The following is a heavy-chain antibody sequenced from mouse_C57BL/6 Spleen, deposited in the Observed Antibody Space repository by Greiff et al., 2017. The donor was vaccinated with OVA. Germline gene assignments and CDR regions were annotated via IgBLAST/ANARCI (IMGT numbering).Heavy chain of an antibody. D-gene: IGHD2-3*01. V-gene: IGHV1-19*01. J-gene: IGHJ4*01. Sequence: VQLKESGPVLVKPGASVKMSCKASGYTFTDYYMNWVKQSHGKSLEWIGVINPYNGGTSYNQKFKGKATLTVDKSSSTAYMELNSLTSEDSAVYYCARGDGYYYAMDYWGQGTSVTVSS. CDR3: ARGDGYYYAMDY. CDR2: INPYNGGT. CDR1: GYTFTDYY.